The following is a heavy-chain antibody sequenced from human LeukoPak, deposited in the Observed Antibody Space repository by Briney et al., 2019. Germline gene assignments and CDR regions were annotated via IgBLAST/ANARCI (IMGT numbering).Heavy chain of an antibody. V-gene: IGHV3-74*01. J-gene: IGHJ5*02. D-gene: IGHD1-26*01. CDR2: INSAGSST. CDR3: VRLTIVGATTS. CDR1: GFTFSNYW. Sequence: GGSLRLSCAVSGFTFSNYWMHWVRQAPGKGLVWVSCINSAGSSTNYADSAKGRFTISRDNAKNTLYLQMNSLRAEDTAVYYCVRLTIVGATTSWGQGTLVTVSS.